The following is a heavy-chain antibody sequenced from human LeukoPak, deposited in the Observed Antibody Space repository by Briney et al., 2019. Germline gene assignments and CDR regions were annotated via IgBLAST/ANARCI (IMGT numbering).Heavy chain of an antibody. J-gene: IGHJ4*02. V-gene: IGHV4-4*02. CDR3: TRESGAFSPFGF. CDR1: GGSITTTNW. CDR2: VHLSGAT. Sequence: PSEILSLTCAVSGGSITTTNWWSWVRQPPGKGLEWIGEVHLSGATNYNPSLESRVSMSIDKSKNHLSLEVTSVTAADTAIYYCTRESGAFSPFGFWGQGTLLTVSS. D-gene: IGHD1-26*01.